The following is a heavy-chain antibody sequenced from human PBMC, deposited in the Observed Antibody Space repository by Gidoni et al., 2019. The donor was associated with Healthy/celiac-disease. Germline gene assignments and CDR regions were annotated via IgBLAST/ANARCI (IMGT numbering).Heavy chain of an antibody. Sequence: QVQLVESGGGVVQPGRSLRLSCAASGFTFRSYAMHWVRQAPGKGLEWVAVISYDGSNKYYADSVKGRFTISRDNSKNTLYLQMNSLRAEDTAVYYCARSSGSYYAEYYFDYWGQGTLVTVSS. CDR2: ISYDGSNK. J-gene: IGHJ4*02. CDR1: GFTFRSYA. V-gene: IGHV3-30-3*01. CDR3: ARSSGSYYAEYYFDY. D-gene: IGHD1-26*01.